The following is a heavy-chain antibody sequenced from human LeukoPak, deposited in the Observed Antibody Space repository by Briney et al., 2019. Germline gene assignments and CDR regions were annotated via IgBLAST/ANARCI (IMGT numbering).Heavy chain of an antibody. CDR1: GFTFSSYG. J-gene: IGHJ4*02. CDR3: AKDRPISIAARPVRGYYFDY. D-gene: IGHD6-6*01. V-gene: IGHV3-30*18. CDR2: ISYDGSNK. Sequence: GGSLRLSCAASGFTFSSYGMHWVRQAPGKGLEWVAVISYDGSNKYYADSVKGRFTISRDNSKNTLYLQMNSLRAEDTAVYYCAKDRPISIAARPVRGYYFDYWGQGTLVTVSS.